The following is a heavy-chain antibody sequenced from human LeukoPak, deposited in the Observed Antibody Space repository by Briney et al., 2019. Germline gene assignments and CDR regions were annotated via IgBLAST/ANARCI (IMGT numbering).Heavy chain of an antibody. CDR1: GYSITSAYY. V-gene: IGHV3-53*01. CDR3: AKDHYYDSSNYYYGRPNLFDY. J-gene: IGHJ4*02. D-gene: IGHD3-22*01. CDR2: IYSGGST. Sequence: ETLSLTCTVSGYSITSAYYWGWVRQAPGKGLEWVSVIYSGGSTYYADSVKGRFTISRDNPKKTLYLQMDSLRAEDTAVYYCAKDHYYDSSNYYYGRPNLFDYWGQGTLVTVSS.